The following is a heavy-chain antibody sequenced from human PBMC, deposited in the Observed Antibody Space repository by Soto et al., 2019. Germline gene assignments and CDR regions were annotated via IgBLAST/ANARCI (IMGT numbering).Heavy chain of an antibody. Sequence: QVQLVESGGGVVQPGRSLRLSCAASGFTFSSYAMHWVRQAPGKGLEWVAVIPYDGSNKYYADSVKGRFTISRDNSKNTLYLQMNSLRAEDTAVYYCARVSDYGSGSQGYYCGMDVWGQGTTVTVSS. D-gene: IGHD3-10*01. J-gene: IGHJ6*02. CDR1: GFTFSSYA. CDR2: IPYDGSNK. CDR3: ARVSDYGSGSQGYYCGMDV. V-gene: IGHV3-30-3*01.